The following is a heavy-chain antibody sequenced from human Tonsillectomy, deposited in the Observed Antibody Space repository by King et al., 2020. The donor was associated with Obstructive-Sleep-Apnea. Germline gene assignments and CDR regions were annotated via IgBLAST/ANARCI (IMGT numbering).Heavy chain of an antibody. V-gene: IGHV2-5*02. J-gene: IGHJ5*02. CDR2: IYCDDDK. Sequence: ITLKESGPTLVKPTQTLTLTCTFSGVSLSTSGVGVGWIRQPPGKALEWLALIYCDDDKRYSPSLKTRLTITKDTSKNQVVLTMTNMDPVDTATYYCAHRGAVGNKDGGWFDPWGQGTLVTVSS. D-gene: IGHD6-19*01. CDR3: AHRGAVGNKDGGWFDP. CDR1: GVSLSTSGVG.